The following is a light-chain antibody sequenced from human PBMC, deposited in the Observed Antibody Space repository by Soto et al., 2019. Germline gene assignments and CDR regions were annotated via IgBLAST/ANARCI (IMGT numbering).Light chain of an antibody. CDR3: QQFNNWPQT. CDR2: GAS. Sequence: EIVMTQSPATLSVSPGERATLSCRASQSVSTNLAWYHQKPGQAPRLLIYGASTRATGIPARFSGSGSGTNFPLTISSLQSEDFAVYYCQQFNNWPQTFGQGTNLEIK. J-gene: IGKJ2*01. CDR1: QSVSTN. V-gene: IGKV3-15*01.